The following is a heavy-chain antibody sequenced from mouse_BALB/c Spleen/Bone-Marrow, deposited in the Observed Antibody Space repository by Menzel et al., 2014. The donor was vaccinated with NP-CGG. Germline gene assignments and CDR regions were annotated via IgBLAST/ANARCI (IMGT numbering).Heavy chain of an antibody. CDR2: IHPNNGSS. CDR1: GYTFTEYT. J-gene: IGHJ3*01. V-gene: IGHV1-18*01. Sequence: EVKLVESGPELVKPGASVKISCKTSGYTFTEYTMHWVKQSHGKRLEWIGGIHPNNGSSNYNLKFKGKATLTVDKSSSTAYMELRSLTSDDSALYYCARRGIYYGFPCWAQGTLVAVSA. D-gene: IGHD2-1*01. CDR3: ARRGIYYGFPC.